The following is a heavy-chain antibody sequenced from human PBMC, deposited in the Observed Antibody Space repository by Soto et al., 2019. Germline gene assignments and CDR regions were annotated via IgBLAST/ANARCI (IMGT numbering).Heavy chain of an antibody. J-gene: IGHJ2*01. CDR2: ISWNSGSI. V-gene: IGHV3-9*01. D-gene: IGHD2-2*01. CDR3: VGRSDIVVVADATDWNFDL. CDR1: GFTFDDYA. Sequence: EVQLVESGGGLVQPGRSLRLSCAASGFTFDDYAMHWVRQVPGKGLEWVSGISWNSGSIGYADSVKGRFTISRDNAKNSLYLQMNSLRAEDTALYSCVGRSDIVVVADATDWNFDLWGRGTLVTVSS.